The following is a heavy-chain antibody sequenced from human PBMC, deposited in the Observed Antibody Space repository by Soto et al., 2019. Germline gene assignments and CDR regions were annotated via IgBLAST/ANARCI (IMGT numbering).Heavy chain of an antibody. CDR1: GYSFTSYW. Sequence: GESLKISCKGSGYSFTSYWIGWVRQMPGKGLEWMGIIYPGDSDTRYSPSFQGQVTISADKSISTAYLQWSSLKASDTAMYYCARPYCSGGSCYSGAPTYFDYWGQGTLVTVSS. CDR3: ARPYCSGGSCYSGAPTYFDY. CDR2: IYPGDSDT. J-gene: IGHJ4*02. D-gene: IGHD2-15*01. V-gene: IGHV5-51*01.